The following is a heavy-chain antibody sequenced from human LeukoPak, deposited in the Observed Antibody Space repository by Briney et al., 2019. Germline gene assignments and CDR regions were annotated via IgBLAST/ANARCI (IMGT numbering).Heavy chain of an antibody. CDR1: GYTFTSHG. CDR3: ARENPGIAAAGTSDY. J-gene: IGHJ4*02. Sequence: ASVKVSYMASGYTFTSHGISWVRQAPGQALEWIGWISAYNGNTNYAQKLQGRVTMTTDTSTSTAYMELRSLRSDDTAVYYCARENPGIAAAGTSDYWGQGTLVTVSS. CDR2: ISAYNGNT. D-gene: IGHD6-13*01. V-gene: IGHV1-18*01.